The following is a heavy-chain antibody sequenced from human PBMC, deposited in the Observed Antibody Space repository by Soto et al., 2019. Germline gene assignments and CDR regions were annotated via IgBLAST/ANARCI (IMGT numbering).Heavy chain of an antibody. CDR1: GFTFSTYS. CDR3: AREFASRYYYDSSGYYTPDYYYGMDV. CDR2: IGDNGSSK. Sequence: GGSLRLSCAASGFTFSTYSVNWVRQAPGKGLEWVAYIGDNGSSKYYADSVKGRFTISRDNAKNTLYLQMNSLRAEDTAVYYCAREFASRYYYDSSGYYTPDYYYGMDVWGQGTTVTVSS. V-gene: IGHV3-48*01. J-gene: IGHJ6*02. D-gene: IGHD3-22*01.